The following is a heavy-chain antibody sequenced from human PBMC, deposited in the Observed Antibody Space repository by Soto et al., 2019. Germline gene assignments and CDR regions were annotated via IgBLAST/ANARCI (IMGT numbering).Heavy chain of an antibody. D-gene: IGHD2-15*01. CDR2: IIPILGIA. CDR3: AREQVILGTYGMDV. J-gene: IGHJ6*02. V-gene: IGHV1-69*08. Sequence: QVKLVQSGAEVKKPGSSVKVSCKASGGTFSSYTISWVRQAPGQGLEWMGRIIPILGIADYAQKFQGRVTITADKSTSTAYMELNSLRSEDTAVYYCAREQVILGTYGMDVWGQGTTVTVSS. CDR1: GGTFSSYT.